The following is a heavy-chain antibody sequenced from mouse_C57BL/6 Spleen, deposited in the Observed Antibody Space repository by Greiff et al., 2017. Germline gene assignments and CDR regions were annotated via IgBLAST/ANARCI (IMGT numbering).Heavy chain of an antibody. Sequence: VMLVESGPGLVAPSQSLSITCTVSGFSLTSYAISWVRQPPGKGLEWLGVIWTGGGTNYNSALKSRLSISKDNSKSQVFLKMNSLQTDDTARYYCARNFGYDKYYFDYWGQGTTLTVSS. CDR2: IWTGGGT. V-gene: IGHV2-9-1*01. D-gene: IGHD2-10*02. CDR3: ARNFGYDKYYFDY. CDR1: GFSLTSYA. J-gene: IGHJ2*01.